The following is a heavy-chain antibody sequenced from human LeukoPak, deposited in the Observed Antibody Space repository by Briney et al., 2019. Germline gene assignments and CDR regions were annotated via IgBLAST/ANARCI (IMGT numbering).Heavy chain of an antibody. V-gene: IGHV4-59*08. CDR2: IYYRGTT. CDR1: VGSMNYYY. D-gene: IGHD3-16*02. J-gene: IGHJ4*02. CDR3: ARLARFEELSPRYYFDN. Sequence: SETLSLSCTGSVGSMNYYYWIWIRQPPGQGLEWIGYIYYRGTTNYLPSLKDRVDISIATSKNQSSLRLSSVTAADTALYFCARLARFEELSPRYYFDNWGLGTLVTVSS.